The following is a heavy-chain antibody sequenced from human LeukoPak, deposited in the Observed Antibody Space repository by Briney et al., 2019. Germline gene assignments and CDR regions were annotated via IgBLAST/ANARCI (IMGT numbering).Heavy chain of an antibody. V-gene: IGHV3-48*03. Sequence: PGGSLRLSCAASGFTFSSYEMNWVRQAPGKGLEWVSYISSSGSTIYYADSVKGRFTISRDNAKNSLYLQMNSLRAEDTAVYYCARASSSYYYGGYYYMDVWGKGTTVTISS. CDR1: GFTFSSYE. CDR3: ARASSSYYYGGYYYMDV. J-gene: IGHJ6*03. CDR2: ISSSGSTI. D-gene: IGHD3-10*01.